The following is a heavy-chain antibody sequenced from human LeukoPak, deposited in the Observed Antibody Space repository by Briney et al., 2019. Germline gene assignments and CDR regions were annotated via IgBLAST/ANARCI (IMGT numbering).Heavy chain of an antibody. D-gene: IGHD3-10*01. J-gene: IGHJ4*02. CDR1: GYTFTGYY. V-gene: IGHV1-69*13. CDR2: IIPIFGTA. Sequence: SVKVSCKVSGYTFTGYYMHWVRQAPGQGLEWMGRIIPIFGTANYAQKFQGRVTITADESTSTANMELSSLRSEDTAVYYCARATLGSGSYQPLGTRFDYWGQGTLVTVSS. CDR3: ARATLGSGSYQPLGTRFDY.